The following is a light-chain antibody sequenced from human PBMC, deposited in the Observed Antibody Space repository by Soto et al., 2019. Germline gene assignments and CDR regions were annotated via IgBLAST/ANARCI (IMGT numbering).Light chain of an antibody. CDR3: SSYTSSTSYV. CDR2: EVS. J-gene: IGLJ1*01. CDR1: SSDVGGYNY. V-gene: IGLV2-14*01. Sequence: QSALTQPASVSGSPGQSITFSCTGTSSDVGGYNYVSWYQQHPGKAPKLMIYEVSNRPSGVSNRFSGSKSDNTASLTISGLQAEDEADYYCSSYTSSTSYVFGTGTKLTVL.